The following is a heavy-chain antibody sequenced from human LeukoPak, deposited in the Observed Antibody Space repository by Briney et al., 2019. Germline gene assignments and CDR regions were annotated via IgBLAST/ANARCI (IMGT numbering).Heavy chain of an antibody. CDR2: ISWNSGSL. CDR1: GFTFDDYA. V-gene: IGHV3-9*01. J-gene: IGHJ6*02. D-gene: IGHD2-2*01. Sequence: PGGSLRLSCAASGFTFDDYAMHWVRQAPGKGLEWVSDISWNSGSLGYADSVKGRFTISRDSAKNPLYLEMNSLRAEDTAVYYCAKGCSSTSCPDGHYYGMDVWGQGTTVIVSS. CDR3: AKGCSSTSCPDGHYYGMDV.